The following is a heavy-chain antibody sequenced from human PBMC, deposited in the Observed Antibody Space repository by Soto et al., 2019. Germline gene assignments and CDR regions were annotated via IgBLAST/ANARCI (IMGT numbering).Heavy chain of an antibody. CDR2: INPNSGGT. Sequence: ASVKGSCKASGCTFSSYAISWVREAPGQGLEWMGGINPNSGGTNYAQKFQGWVTMTRDTSIRTAYMELSRLRSDDTAVYYCARAEDYDYYYGRDVWGNGYAVTVSX. V-gene: IGHV1-2*04. CDR1: GCTFSSYA. CDR3: ARAEDYDYYYGRDV. J-gene: IGHJ6*04.